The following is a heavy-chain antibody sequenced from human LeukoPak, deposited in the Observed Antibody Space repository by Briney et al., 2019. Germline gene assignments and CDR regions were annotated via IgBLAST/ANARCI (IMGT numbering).Heavy chain of an antibody. CDR1: GFTFSSYA. CDR2: ISGSCGST. D-gene: IGHD3-22*01. CDR3: ANTYYYDSSGPLDY. V-gene: IGHV3-23*01. Sequence: GGSLRLSCAASGFTFSSYAMSWVRQAPGKGLEWVSAISGSCGSTYYADSVKGRFTISRDNSKNTLYLQMNSLRAEDTAVYYCANTYYYDSSGPLDYWGQGTLVTVST. J-gene: IGHJ4*02.